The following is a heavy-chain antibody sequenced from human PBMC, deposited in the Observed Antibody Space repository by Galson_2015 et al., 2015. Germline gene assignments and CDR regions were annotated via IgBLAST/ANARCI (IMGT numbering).Heavy chain of an antibody. D-gene: IGHD6-19*01. J-gene: IGHJ4*02. CDR2: IYGGGNT. CDR1: GFTLSSYS. CDR3: ARVFGSASYFHYFDF. V-gene: IGHV3-53*01. Sequence: SLRLSCAASGFTLSSYSMNWVRQAPGKGLEWVSLIYGGGNTYYADSVKGRFTISRDNSKNTLYLQMNSLRAEDTAVFYCARVFGSASYFHYFDFWGQGTLVTVSS.